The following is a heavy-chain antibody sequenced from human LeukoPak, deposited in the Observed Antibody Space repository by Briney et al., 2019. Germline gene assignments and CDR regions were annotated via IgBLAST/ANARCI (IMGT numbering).Heavy chain of an antibody. CDR1: GGSISSYY. Sequence: SETLSLTCTVSGGSISSYYWSWIRQPPGKGLEWIGYINYSGSTNYNPSLKSRVTISVDTSKNQISLKLSSVTAADTAVYYCASYDYGDYVYYYWGQGTLVTVSS. J-gene: IGHJ4*02. CDR2: INYSGST. D-gene: IGHD4-17*01. V-gene: IGHV4-59*01. CDR3: ASYDYGDYVYYY.